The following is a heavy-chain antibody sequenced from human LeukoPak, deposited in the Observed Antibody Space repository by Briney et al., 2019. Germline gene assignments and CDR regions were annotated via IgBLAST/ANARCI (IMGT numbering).Heavy chain of an antibody. CDR2: IKQDGSEK. Sequence: GGSLRLSCAASGFTFSSYWMSWVRRAPGKGLEWVANIKQDGSEKYYVDSVKGRFTISRDNAKNSLYLQMNSLRAEDTAVYYCARGGYSGPFYFDYCGQGTLVTVSS. V-gene: IGHV3-7*04. D-gene: IGHD5-12*01. CDR3: ARGGYSGPFYFDY. CDR1: GFTFSSYW. J-gene: IGHJ4*01.